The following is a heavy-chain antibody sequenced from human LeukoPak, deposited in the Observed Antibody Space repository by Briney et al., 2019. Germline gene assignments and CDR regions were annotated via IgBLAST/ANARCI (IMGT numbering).Heavy chain of an antibody. Sequence: SETLSLTCAVSGGSISSSNWWSWVRQPPGKGLEWIGEISHSGSTNYNPSLKSRVTISVDTSKNQFSLKLSSVTAADTAVYYCAIYYYGSGSYDWFDPWGQGTLVTVSS. D-gene: IGHD3-10*01. J-gene: IGHJ5*02. CDR2: ISHSGST. CDR3: AIYYYGSGSYDWFDP. CDR1: GGSISSSNW. V-gene: IGHV4-4*02.